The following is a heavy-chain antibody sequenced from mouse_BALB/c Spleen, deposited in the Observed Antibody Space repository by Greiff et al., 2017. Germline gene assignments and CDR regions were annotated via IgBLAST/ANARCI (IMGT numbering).Heavy chain of an antibody. CDR3: AREATVVPFAY. V-gene: IGHV5-12-1*01. Sequence: EVQVVESGGGLVKPGGSLKLSCAASGFAFSSYDMSWVRQTPEKRLEWVAYISSGGGSTYYPDTVKGRFTISRDNAKNTLYLQMSSLKSEDTAMYYCAREATVVPFAYWGQGTLVTVSA. CDR1: GFAFSSYD. J-gene: IGHJ3*01. CDR2: ISSGGGST. D-gene: IGHD1-1*01.